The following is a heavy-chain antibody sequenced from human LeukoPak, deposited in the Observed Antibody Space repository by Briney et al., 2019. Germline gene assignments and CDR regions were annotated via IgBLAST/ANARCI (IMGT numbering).Heavy chain of an antibody. Sequence: GGSLRLSCAASGFTFSSYWMSWVRQAPGKGLEWVANIKQDGSEKYYVDSVKGRFTISRDNAKNSLYLQMNSLRAEDTAVYYCAKASIFGDTKYFQHWGQGTLVTVSS. CDR2: IKQDGSEK. V-gene: IGHV3-7*03. J-gene: IGHJ1*01. CDR3: AKASIFGDTKYFQH. D-gene: IGHD3-3*01. CDR1: GFTFSSYW.